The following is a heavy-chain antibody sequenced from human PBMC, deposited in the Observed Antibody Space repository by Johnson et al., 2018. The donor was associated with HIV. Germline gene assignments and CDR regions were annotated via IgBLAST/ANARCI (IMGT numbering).Heavy chain of an antibody. V-gene: IGHV3-23*04. CDR2: ISGSGGST. CDR3: AKASSNSNFDAFDI. Sequence: MQLVESGGGLVQPGESLRLSCAASGFTVSSNYMSWVRQAPGKGLEWVSAISGSGGSTYYADSVKGRFTISRDNSKNTLYLQMNSLRAEDTAVYYCAKASSNSNFDAFDIWGQGTMVTVSS. J-gene: IGHJ3*02. D-gene: IGHD3-3*02. CDR1: GFTVSSNY.